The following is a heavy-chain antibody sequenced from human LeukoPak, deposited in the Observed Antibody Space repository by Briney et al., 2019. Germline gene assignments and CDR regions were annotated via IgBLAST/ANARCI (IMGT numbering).Heavy chain of an antibody. CDR1: GGSISSSSYY. D-gene: IGHD3-10*01. J-gene: IGHJ3*02. CDR3: ARDVAVRGAQGDVFAI. V-gene: IGHV4-61*02. CDR2: IYTSGGT. Sequence: PSETLTLTCTVSGGSISSSSYYWSWIRQPAGKGLEWIGRIYTSGGTNYNPSLKSRVTISVDTSKNQFSLKLNSATAADTAVYYCARDVAVRGAQGDVFAIWGQGTMVTVSS.